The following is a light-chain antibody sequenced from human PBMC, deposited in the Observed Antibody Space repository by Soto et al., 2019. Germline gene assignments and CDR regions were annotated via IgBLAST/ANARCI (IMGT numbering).Light chain of an antibody. V-gene: IGLV1-40*01. CDR2: GNS. J-gene: IGLJ2*01. CDR1: SSNIGAGYV. CDR3: QYYDSSLSGSV. Sequence: QSVLTQPPSVSGAPGQRVTISCTGSSSNIGAGYVVHWYQQLPGTAPKLLIYGNSKRPSGVPDRFSGSKSGTSASLAITGLQAEDEADYYCQYYDSSLSGSVFGGGTKLTVL.